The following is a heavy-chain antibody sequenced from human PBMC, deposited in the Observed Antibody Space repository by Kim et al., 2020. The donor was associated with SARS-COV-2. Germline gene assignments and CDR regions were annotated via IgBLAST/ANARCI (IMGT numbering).Heavy chain of an antibody. CDR3: ATAKSPYSSSYMDV. D-gene: IGHD6-6*01. J-gene: IGHJ6*03. Sequence: ASVKVSCKVSGYTLTELSMHWVRQAPGKGREWMGGFDPEDGETIYAQKFQGRVTMTEDTSTDTAYMELSSLRSEDTAVYYCATAKSPYSSSYMDVWGKGTTVTVSS. CDR2: FDPEDGET. CDR1: GYTLTELS. V-gene: IGHV1-24*01.